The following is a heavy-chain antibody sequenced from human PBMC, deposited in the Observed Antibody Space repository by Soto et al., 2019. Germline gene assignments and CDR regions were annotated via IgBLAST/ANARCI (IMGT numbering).Heavy chain of an antibody. CDR1: GYTFTSYD. V-gene: IGHV1-8*01. CDR3: ARDRETYGMDV. CDR2: MNPNSGNT. Sequence: QVQLVQSGAEVKKPGASVKVSCKASGYTFTSYDINWVRQATGQGLEWMGWMNPNSGNTAYAQKFQGRVTMTSNTSIITAYMELSSLRSEHTAVYYCARDRETYGMDVWGQGTTVTVSS. J-gene: IGHJ6*02.